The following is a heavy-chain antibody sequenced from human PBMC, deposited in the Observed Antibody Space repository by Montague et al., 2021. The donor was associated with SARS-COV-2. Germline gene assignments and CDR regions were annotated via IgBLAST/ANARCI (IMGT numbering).Heavy chain of an antibody. J-gene: IGHJ4*02. V-gene: IGHV4-61*02. CDR3: ARFGSGTLEFDL. CDR2: IRTTGHT. Sequence: TLSLTCTVSGASISTGIYYWSWIRQPAGKGLEWIGRIRTTGHTDYNSSLESRVFMSVDTSTNQFPLSLTSVTAADMAVYFCARFGSGTLEFDLWGQGTLVTVSS. CDR1: GASISTGIYY. D-gene: IGHD1-26*01.